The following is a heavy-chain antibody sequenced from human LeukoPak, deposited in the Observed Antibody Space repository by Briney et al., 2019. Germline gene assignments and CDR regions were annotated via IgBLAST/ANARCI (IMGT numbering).Heavy chain of an antibody. CDR3: ARQSGVSSDNYFGMDV. CDR1: GGSIRSSSYF. D-gene: IGHD1-26*01. CDR2: IYYSGSS. Sequence: SETLSLTCAVSGGSIRSSSYFWGWIRQPPGKGLEWFGNIYYSGSSYYNPSLKSRVTISVDTSKNQFSLKMSSVTAADTAVFYCARQSGVSSDNYFGMDVWGQGTTVTVSS. J-gene: IGHJ6*02. V-gene: IGHV4-39*01.